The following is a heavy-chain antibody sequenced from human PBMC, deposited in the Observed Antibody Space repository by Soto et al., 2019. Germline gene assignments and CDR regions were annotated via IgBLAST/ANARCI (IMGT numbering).Heavy chain of an antibody. CDR3: TRGGFKEGATLDY. Sequence: GGSLRLSCAASGFSFRNYAMHWVRQAPGKGLEWLAVIWFDGGGKYYADSVKGRFTISRDNSQNMLYVQMNSLRADDTALYYCTRGGFKEGATLDYWGQGALVTVSS. CDR2: IWFDGGGK. CDR1: GFSFRNYA. J-gene: IGHJ4*02. V-gene: IGHV3-33*01. D-gene: IGHD1-26*01.